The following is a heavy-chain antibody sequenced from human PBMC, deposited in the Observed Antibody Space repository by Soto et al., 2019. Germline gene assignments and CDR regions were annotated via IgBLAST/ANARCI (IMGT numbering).Heavy chain of an antibody. CDR3: AKDHTYDYGDPSHFDY. D-gene: IGHD4-17*01. Sequence: GGSLRLSCAASGFTFDDYAMHWVRQAPGKGLEWVSGISWNSGSIGYADSVKGRFTISRDNAKNSLYLQMNSLRAEDTALYYCAKDHTYDYGDPSHFDYWGQGTLVTVSS. V-gene: IGHV3-9*01. CDR2: ISWNSGSI. CDR1: GFTFDDYA. J-gene: IGHJ4*02.